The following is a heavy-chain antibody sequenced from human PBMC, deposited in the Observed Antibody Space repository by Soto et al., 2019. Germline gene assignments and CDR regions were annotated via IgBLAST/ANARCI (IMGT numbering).Heavy chain of an antibody. CDR2: IKSKTDGGTT. CDR1: GFTFSNAW. D-gene: IGHD1-26*01. J-gene: IGHJ4*02. V-gene: IGHV3-15*07. CDR3: TTGGFGIVGATTSEVDY. Sequence: GGSLRLSCAASGFTFSNAWMNWVRQAPGKGLEWVGRIKSKTDGGTTDYAAPVKGRFTISRDDSKNTLYLQMNSLKTEDTAVYYCTTGGFGIVGATTSEVDYWGQGTLVTVSS.